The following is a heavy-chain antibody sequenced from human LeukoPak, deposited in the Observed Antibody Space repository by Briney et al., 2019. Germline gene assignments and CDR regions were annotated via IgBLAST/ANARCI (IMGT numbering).Heavy chain of an antibody. D-gene: IGHD2-15*01. V-gene: IGHV4-61*02. J-gene: IGHJ3*02. CDR3: ARASLPDAFDI. Sequence: PSQTLSLTCTVSGGSISSGTYYWSWIRHPAGKGLEWIGRIYTSGSTNYNPSLKSRVTMSVDTSKNQFSLKLSSVTAADTAVYYCARASLPDAFDIWGQGTMVTVSS. CDR1: GGSISSGTYY. CDR2: IYTSGST.